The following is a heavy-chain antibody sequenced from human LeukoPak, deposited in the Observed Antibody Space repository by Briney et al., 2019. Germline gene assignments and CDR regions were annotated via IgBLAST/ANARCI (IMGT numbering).Heavy chain of an antibody. Sequence: GGSLRLSCAASGFTFSNYAMSWVRQTPGKGLECVSVVTGSGGDTYYTGSVNGRFTISRDNSKNTLYLQMNSLRAEDTAVYYCARGTLEHCSGASCYLLDSWGQGTLVTVSS. D-gene: IGHD2-15*01. CDR3: ARGTLEHCSGASCYLLDS. V-gene: IGHV3-23*01. J-gene: IGHJ5*01. CDR1: GFTFSNYA. CDR2: VTGSGGDT.